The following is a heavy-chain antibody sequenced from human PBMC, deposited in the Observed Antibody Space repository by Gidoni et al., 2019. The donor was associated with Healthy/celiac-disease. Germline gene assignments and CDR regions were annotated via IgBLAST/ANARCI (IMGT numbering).Heavy chain of an antibody. D-gene: IGHD3-10*01. CDR3: ARDLPPYYYGSGSYSVWFDP. CDR2: ISAYNVNT. CDR1: GYTFTSYG. V-gene: IGHV1-18*01. Sequence: QVQLVQSGAEVKKPGASVKVSCKASGYTFTSYGISWVRQAPGQGLEWMGWISAYNVNTNYAQKLQGRVTMTTDTSTSTAYMELRSLRSDDTAVYYCARDLPPYYYGSGSYSVWFDPWGQGTLVTVSS. J-gene: IGHJ5*02.